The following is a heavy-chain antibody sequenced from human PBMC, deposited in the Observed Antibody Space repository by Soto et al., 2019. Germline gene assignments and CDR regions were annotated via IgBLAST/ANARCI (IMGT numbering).Heavy chain of an antibody. D-gene: IGHD4-17*01. Sequence: QVHLVQSGPEVKMPGASLKVSCKASGYTFTSYGITWVRQAPGQGLEWMGWINGCNGHTKYAQKLQGRVTMTTDTSTSTAFMELRSLRSDDTAVYYCARYFVNDYGDPGWLDPWGQGTLVTVSS. CDR1: GYTFTSYG. V-gene: IGHV1-18*01. CDR2: INGCNGHT. CDR3: ARYFVNDYGDPGWLDP. J-gene: IGHJ5*02.